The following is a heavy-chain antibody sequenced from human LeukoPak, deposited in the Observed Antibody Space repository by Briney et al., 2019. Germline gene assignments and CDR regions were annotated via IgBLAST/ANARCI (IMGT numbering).Heavy chain of an antibody. CDR3: AKNCSYASYFDY. CDR2: ISYDGSNK. J-gene: IGHJ4*02. Sequence: GRSLRLSCAASGFTFSNFGMHWVRQAPGKGLEWVAFISYDGSNKYYPDSVKGRFTISRDNSKNTLYLQMNSLRAEDTAVYYCAKNCSYASYFDYWGQGTLVTVSS. CDR1: GFTFSNFG. V-gene: IGHV3-30*18. D-gene: IGHD2-15*01.